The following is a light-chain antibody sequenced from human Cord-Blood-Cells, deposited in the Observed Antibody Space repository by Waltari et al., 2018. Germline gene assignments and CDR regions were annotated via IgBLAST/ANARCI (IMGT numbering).Light chain of an antibody. CDR3: SSYTSSSTYV. J-gene: IGLJ1*01. CDR2: DVS. V-gene: IGLV2-14*03. CDR1: SNDVGGYNY. Sequence: QSALTQPASVSGSPGPLLTISCTATSNDVGGYNYVSWYQQHPGKAPKLMIYDVSNRPSGVSNRFSGSKSGNTASLTISGLQAEDEADYYCSSYTSSSTYVFGTGTKVTVL.